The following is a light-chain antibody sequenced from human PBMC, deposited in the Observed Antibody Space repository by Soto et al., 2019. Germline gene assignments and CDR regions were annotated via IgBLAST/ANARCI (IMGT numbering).Light chain of an antibody. CDR2: DTS. CDR1: TGAVTSDHY. CDR3: FLSYGVGRPWV. V-gene: IGLV7-46*01. Sequence: QAVVTQEPSLTVSPGGTVTLTCGSSTGAVTSDHYPYWIQQRPGQAPATLIYDTSNKHSWTPTRFSGSLLGDKAALTLSNAQPEDEAEYYCFLSYGVGRPWVFGGGTQLTVL. J-gene: IGLJ7*01.